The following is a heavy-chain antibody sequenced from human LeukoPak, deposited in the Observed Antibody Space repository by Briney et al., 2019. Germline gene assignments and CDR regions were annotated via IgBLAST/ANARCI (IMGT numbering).Heavy chain of an antibody. CDR1: GFTFSSYA. D-gene: IGHD6-13*01. V-gene: IGHV3-23*01. CDR3: AKDMGSVAAVRLDY. J-gene: IGHJ4*02. CDR2: ISVSGDKT. Sequence: GGSLRLSCAASGFTFSSYAMSWVRQAPGKGLEWVSDISVSGDKTYYADSVKGRFTISRDNSKNTVYLQMNSLRADDTAVYYCAKDMGSVAAVRLDYWGQGTQVTVFS.